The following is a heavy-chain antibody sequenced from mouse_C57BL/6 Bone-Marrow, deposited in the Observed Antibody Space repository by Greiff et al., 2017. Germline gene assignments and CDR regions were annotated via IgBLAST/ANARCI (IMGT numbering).Heavy chain of an antibody. Sequence: VQLQQPGAELVKPGASVKVSCKASGYTFTSYWMQWVKQRPGQGLEWIGEIDPSDSYTNYNQKFKGKATLTVDTSSSTAYMQLSSLTSEDSAVYYCARIGITTNYWGQGTTLTVSS. CDR3: ARIGITTNY. CDR2: IDPSDSYT. D-gene: IGHD1-1*01. V-gene: IGHV1-50*01. J-gene: IGHJ2*01. CDR1: GYTFTSYW.